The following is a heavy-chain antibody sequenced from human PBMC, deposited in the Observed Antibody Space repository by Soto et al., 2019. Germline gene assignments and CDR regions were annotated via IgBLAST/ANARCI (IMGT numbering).Heavy chain of an antibody. D-gene: IGHD1-1*01. J-gene: IGHJ6*02. Sequence: SGPTLVNPTQTLTLTCTFSAFSLSTGGVGVGWIRQPPGKALEWLALIYCDDDKRYSPSLRSRLTITKDTSKNQVVLTMTNMDPVDTATYYCAHIFWNDGTDVSGQGTTVTVSS. CDR3: AHIFWNDGTDV. V-gene: IGHV2-5*02. CDR2: IYCDDDK. CDR1: AFSLSTGGVG.